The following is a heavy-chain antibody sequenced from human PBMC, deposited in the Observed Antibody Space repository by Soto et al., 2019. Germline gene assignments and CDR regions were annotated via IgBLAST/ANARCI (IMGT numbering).Heavy chain of an antibody. CDR1: GGTFSSYT. CDR3: ARELSEIAAAAPGGNWFDP. J-gene: IGHJ5*02. Sequence: QVQLVQSGAEVKKPGSSVKVSCKASGGTFSSYTISWVRQAPGQGLEWMGRIIPILGIANYAQKFQGRVTITADKSTSTAYMELGSLRSEDTAVYYCARELSEIAAAAPGGNWFDPWGQGTLVTVSS. D-gene: IGHD6-13*01. CDR2: IIPILGIA. V-gene: IGHV1-69*08.